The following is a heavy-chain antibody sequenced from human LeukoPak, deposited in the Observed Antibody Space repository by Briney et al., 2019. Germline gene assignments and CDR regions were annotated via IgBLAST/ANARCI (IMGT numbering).Heavy chain of an antibody. CDR1: GFIFSNYA. D-gene: IGHD3-10*01. CDR2: FDTLDGHT. V-gene: IGHV3-23*01. CDR3: AKPFSFGSDSSYQAFDA. J-gene: IGHJ4*02. Sequence: PGGSLTLSCAAYGFIFSNYAMSWVRQAPGKGLEWVSSFDTLDGHTNYAESVKGRFTISRDNSKNTLYLQMYSLTAEDTAVYYCAKPFSFGSDSSYQAFDAWGQGTLVTVCS.